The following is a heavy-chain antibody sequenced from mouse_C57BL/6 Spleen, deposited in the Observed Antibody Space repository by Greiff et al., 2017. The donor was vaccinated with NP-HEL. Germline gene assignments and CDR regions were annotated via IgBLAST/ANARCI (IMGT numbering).Heavy chain of an antibody. J-gene: IGHJ3*01. D-gene: IGHD1-1*01. V-gene: IGHV1-18*01. CDR3: ASSYYYGSSYAWFAY. CDR2: INPNNGGT. Sequence: EVQLQQSGPELVKPGASVKIPCKASGYTFTDYNMDWVKQSHGKSLEWIGDINPNNGGTIYNQKFKGKATLTVDKYSSTAYMELRSLTSEDTAVYSCASSYYYGSSYAWFAYWGQGTLVTVSA. CDR1: GYTFTDYN.